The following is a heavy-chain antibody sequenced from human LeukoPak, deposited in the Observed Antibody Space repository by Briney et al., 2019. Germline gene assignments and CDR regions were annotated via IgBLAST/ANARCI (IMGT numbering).Heavy chain of an antibody. CDR3: ARTNCSGGSCYFDY. CDR2: IYHSGST. CDR1: GGSISSGGYS. V-gene: IGHV4-30-2*01. Sequence: SETLSLTCAVSGGSISSGGYSWSWIRQPPGKGLEWIGYIYHSGSTYYNPSLKSRVTISVDRSKSQFSLKLSSVTAADTAVYYCARTNCSGGSCYFDYWGQGTLVTVSS. D-gene: IGHD2-15*01. J-gene: IGHJ4*02.